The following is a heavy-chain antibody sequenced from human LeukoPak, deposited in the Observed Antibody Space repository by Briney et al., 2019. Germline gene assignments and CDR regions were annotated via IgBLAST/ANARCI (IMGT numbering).Heavy chain of an antibody. J-gene: IGHJ6*02. CDR1: GFTFSCYA. CDR2: ISGSGGST. V-gene: IGHV3-23*01. Sequence: GGSLRLSCAASGFTFSCYAMSWVRQAPGKGLEWVSAISGSGGSTYYADSVKGRFTISRDNSKTTLYLQMNSLRAEDTAVYYCENSHDYGDYYYCYYGMDVWGQGTTVTVSS. D-gene: IGHD4-17*01. CDR3: ENSHDYGDYYYCYYGMDV.